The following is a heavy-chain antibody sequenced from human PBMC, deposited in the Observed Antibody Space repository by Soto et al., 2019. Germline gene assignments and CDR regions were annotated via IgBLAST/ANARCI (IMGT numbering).Heavy chain of an antibody. CDR1: GVSITSGSYS. V-gene: IGHV4-30-2*01. CDR2: IHVSGYT. D-gene: IGHD2-2*01. J-gene: IGHJ5*02. Sequence: QLQLQESGSGLVKPSQTLSLTCTVSGVSITSGSYSWSWIRQAPGKGLEWIGNIHVSGYTSFNPSLKGRVSMSVATSKNHFSLELMSVTVADTAVYYCARGGALRPNAHVPLDPWGRGSLVTVSS. CDR3: ARGGALRPNAHVPLDP.